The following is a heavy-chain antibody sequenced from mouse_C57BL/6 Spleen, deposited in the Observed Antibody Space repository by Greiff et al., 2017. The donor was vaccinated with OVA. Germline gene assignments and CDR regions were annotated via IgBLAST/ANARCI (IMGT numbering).Heavy chain of an antibody. CDR1: GFTFSSYA. D-gene: IGHD1-1*01. CDR2: ISDGGSYT. CDR3: ARDRIYYYGSSYRYFDV. V-gene: IGHV5-4*01. Sequence: EVQGVESGGGLVKPGGSLKLSCAASGFTFSSYAMSWVRQTPEKRLEWVATISDGGSYTYSPDNVKGRFTISRDNAKNNLYLQMSHLKSEDTAMYYCARDRIYYYGSSYRYFDVWGTGTTVTVSS. J-gene: IGHJ1*03.